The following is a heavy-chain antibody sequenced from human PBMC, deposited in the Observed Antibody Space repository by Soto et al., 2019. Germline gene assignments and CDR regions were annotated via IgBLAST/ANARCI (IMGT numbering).Heavy chain of an antibody. J-gene: IGHJ2*01. D-gene: IGHD1-1*01. CDR1: GFIFSSYA. Sequence: EVQLLESGGGLVQPGGSLRLSCAASGFIFSSYAMSWVRQAPGKGLEWVSAISGNTGNTYYADSVKGRFTISRDNSRNTLSLKMDSLRAEDTAVYYCAKYVWRYWYFDLWGRGTLVTVSS. CDR3: AKYVWRYWYFDL. V-gene: IGHV3-23*01. CDR2: ISGNTGNT.